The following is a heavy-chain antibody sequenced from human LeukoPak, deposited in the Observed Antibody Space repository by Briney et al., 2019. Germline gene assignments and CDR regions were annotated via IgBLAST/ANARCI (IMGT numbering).Heavy chain of an antibody. Sequence: SDTLSLTCTVSGGSIISADHDWGWIRQRGGKGLEWIGYIFYSGRTCHHPTHKRRLTISVKRTKNQCSRKLSPVTAADTAVYYCARGYCDVLTNYPKYFDRWGQGSLVSVSS. CDR2: IFYSGRT. D-gene: IGHD3-9*01. J-gene: IGHJ1*01. CDR3: ARGYCDVLTNYPKYFDR. V-gene: IGHV4-30-4*02. CDR1: GGSIISADHD.